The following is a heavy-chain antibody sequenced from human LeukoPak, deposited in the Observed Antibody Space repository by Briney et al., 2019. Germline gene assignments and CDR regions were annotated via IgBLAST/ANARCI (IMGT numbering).Heavy chain of an antibody. CDR2: IYTSGST. CDR1: GGSISSYY. Sequence: SETLSLTCTVSGGSISSYYWSWIRQPAGKGLEWIGRIYTSGSTNYNPSLKSRVTMSVDTSKNQFSLKLSSVTAADTAVYYCARQPLVSNGFWGYYYMDVWGKGTTVTVSS. D-gene: IGHD3-3*01. CDR3: ARQPLVSNGFWGYYYMDV. J-gene: IGHJ6*03. V-gene: IGHV4-4*07.